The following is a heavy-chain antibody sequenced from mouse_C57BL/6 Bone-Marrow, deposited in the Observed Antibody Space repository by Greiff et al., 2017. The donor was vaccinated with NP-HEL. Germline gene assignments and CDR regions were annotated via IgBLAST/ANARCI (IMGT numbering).Heavy chain of an antibody. CDR1: GFTFRDYG. CDR2: LSSGSSTI. D-gene: IGHD4-1*02. V-gene: IGHV5-17*01. Sequence: EVKLVESGGGLVKPGVSLKLSCAASGFTFRDYGMHWVRPAPEKGLEWVAYLSSGSSTIYYADTVKGRFTISRDNAKNTLFLQMTSLRSEDTAMYYCAQLGYAMDYWGQGTSVTVSS. CDR3: AQLGYAMDY. J-gene: IGHJ4*01.